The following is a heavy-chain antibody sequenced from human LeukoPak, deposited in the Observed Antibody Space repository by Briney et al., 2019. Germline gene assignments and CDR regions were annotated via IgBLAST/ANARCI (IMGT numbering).Heavy chain of an antibody. Sequence: GGSLRLSCAASGFTFSTYTMSWVRQAPGKGPEWVSTVSDNGVSTYYADSVKGRFTISRDNSKNTLYLQMNSLRAEDTAVYYCARDRVGVSAYDSLFDYWGQGTLVTVSS. CDR1: GFTFSTYT. J-gene: IGHJ4*02. V-gene: IGHV3-23*01. D-gene: IGHD5-12*01. CDR3: ARDRVGVSAYDSLFDY. CDR2: VSDNGVST.